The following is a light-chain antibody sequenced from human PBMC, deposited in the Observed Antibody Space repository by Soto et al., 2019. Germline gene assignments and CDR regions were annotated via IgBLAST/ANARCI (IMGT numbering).Light chain of an antibody. J-gene: IGKJ1*01. CDR3: QQYGSSPQT. CDR1: QSVSSSY. Sequence: ELVLTQSPGTLSLSPGERATLSCRASQSVSSSYLAWYQQKPGQAPRLLIYGASSRATGIPDRFSGSGSGTDFTITISRLEPEDFAVYYCQQYGSSPQTFGQGTKVEIK. CDR2: GAS. V-gene: IGKV3-20*01.